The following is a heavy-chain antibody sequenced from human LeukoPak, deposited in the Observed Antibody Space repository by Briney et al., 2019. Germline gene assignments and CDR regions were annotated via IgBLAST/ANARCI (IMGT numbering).Heavy chain of an antibody. V-gene: IGHV3-23*01. CDR3: AKDLSNPYKYYGMDV. CDR1: GFTFSSYA. Sequence: GGSLRLSCAASGFTFSSYAMSWVRQAPGKGLEWVSAISGSGSSTYYADSVKGRFTISRDNSKNTLYLQMNSLRAEDTAVYSCAKDLSNPYKYYGMDVWGQGTTVTVPS. CDR2: ISGSGSST. D-gene: IGHD4-4*01. J-gene: IGHJ6*02.